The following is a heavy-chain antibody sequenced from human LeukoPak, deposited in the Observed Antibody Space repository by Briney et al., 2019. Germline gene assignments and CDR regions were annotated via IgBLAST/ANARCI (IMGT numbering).Heavy chain of an antibody. CDR1: GASISDYY. D-gene: IGHD6-13*01. CDR3: ARAKAADGIDYFDY. Sequence: PSETLPLTCTVSGASISDYYWSWIRQPPGKGLEWIGYIYYSGSTNYNPSLKSRVTISIDTSNNQFSLKVSSVTAADTAVYYCARAKAADGIDYFDYWGQGTLVTVSS. J-gene: IGHJ4*02. V-gene: IGHV4-59*13. CDR2: IYYSGST.